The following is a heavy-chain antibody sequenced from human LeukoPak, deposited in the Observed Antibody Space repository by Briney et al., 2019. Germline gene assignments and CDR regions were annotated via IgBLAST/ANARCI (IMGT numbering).Heavy chain of an antibody. V-gene: IGHV1-8*01. CDR1: GYTFTSYD. CDR3: ARGRGYSGYASYYYYMDV. J-gene: IGHJ6*03. CDR2: MNPNSGNT. Sequence: ASVKVSCKASGYTFTSYDINWVRQATGQGLEWMGWMNPNSGNTGYAQKFQGRVTMTRNTSISTAYMELSSLRSEDTAVYYCARGRGYSGYASYYYYMDVWGKGTTVTISS. D-gene: IGHD5-12*01.